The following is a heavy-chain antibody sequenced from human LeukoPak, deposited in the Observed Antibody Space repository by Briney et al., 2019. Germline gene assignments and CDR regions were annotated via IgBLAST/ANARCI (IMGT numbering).Heavy chain of an antibody. D-gene: IGHD3-10*01. Sequence: SQTLSLTCTVSGGSISSGGYSWSWIRQPPGKGLEWIGYIYHSGSTYYNPSLKSRVTISVNRSKNQFSLKLSSVTAADTAVYYCARVYGSGSFYNWFDPWGQGTLVTVSS. V-gene: IGHV4-30-2*01. CDR3: ARVYGSGSFYNWFDP. CDR1: GGSISSGGYS. CDR2: IYHSGST. J-gene: IGHJ5*02.